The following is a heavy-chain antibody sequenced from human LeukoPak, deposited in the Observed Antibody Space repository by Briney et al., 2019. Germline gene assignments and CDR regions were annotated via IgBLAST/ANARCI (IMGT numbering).Heavy chain of an antibody. CDR1: GFTFSSYG. CDR3: ARDSGSYGRGSVDY. J-gene: IGHJ4*02. CDR2: ISYDGSNK. Sequence: PGRSLRLSCAASGFTFSSYGMHWVRQAPGKGLEWVAVISYDGSNKYYADSVKGRFTISRDNSKNTLYLQMNSLRAEDTAVYYCARDSGSYGRGSVDYWGQGTLVTVSS. D-gene: IGHD1-26*01. V-gene: IGHV3-30*03.